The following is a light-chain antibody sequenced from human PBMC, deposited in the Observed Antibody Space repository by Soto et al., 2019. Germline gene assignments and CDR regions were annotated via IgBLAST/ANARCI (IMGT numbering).Light chain of an antibody. CDR3: QQTASAPPCT. Sequence: DIQMTQSPTSLSASVGDRVTISCRASQRIGTYLAWYQQKPGKAPRLLISGASSLQSGVPPRFSGSGSATDFILTISSLRLEDIATYYCQQTASAPPCTFGQGTKVEI. CDR1: QRIGTY. V-gene: IGKV1-39*01. J-gene: IGKJ1*01. CDR2: GAS.